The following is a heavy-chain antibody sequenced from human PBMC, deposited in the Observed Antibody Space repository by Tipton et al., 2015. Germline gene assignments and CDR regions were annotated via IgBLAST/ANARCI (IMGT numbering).Heavy chain of an antibody. CDR3: ARASIIQGYYHDSSRYYLFNS. D-gene: IGHD3-22*01. Sequence: TLSLTCSVSSDSISKYYWSWIRQPPGKELEWIGYISQRDGTNYNPSLKSRVTISTDTSKNQFFLNLTSVIAADTAVYYCARASIIQGYYHDSSRYYLFNSCGQGTLVTVSS. CDR2: ISQRDGT. J-gene: IGHJ1*01. CDR1: SDSISKYY. V-gene: IGHV4-59*01.